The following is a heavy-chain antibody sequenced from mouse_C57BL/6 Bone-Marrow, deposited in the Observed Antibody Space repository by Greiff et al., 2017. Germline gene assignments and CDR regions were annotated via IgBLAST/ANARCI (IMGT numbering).Heavy chain of an antibody. J-gene: IGHJ2*01. CDR2: IDPSASYT. Sequence: QVQLQQPGAELVRPGTSVKLSCKASGYTFTSYWMHWVKQRPGQGLEWIGVIDPSASYTNYNQKFKGKAPLTVDTSSSTAYMQLSSLTSEDSAVYYCARRDYYGSSLDYWGQGTTLTVSS. CDR3: ARRDYYGSSLDY. V-gene: IGHV1-59*01. D-gene: IGHD1-1*01. CDR1: GYTFTSYW.